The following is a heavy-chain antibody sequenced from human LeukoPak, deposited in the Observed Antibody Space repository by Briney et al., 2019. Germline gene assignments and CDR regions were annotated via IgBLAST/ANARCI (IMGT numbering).Heavy chain of an antibody. J-gene: IGHJ5*02. Sequence: ASVKVSCKASGYNLTSYSISWVRQAPGQGLERMGWISADIGHTNYAQKLQGRVTMATDTSTSTAYMELRSLRSDDTAVYFCAKIVGATTGWFDPWGQGTLVTVSS. V-gene: IGHV1-18*01. D-gene: IGHD1-26*01. CDR3: AKIVGATTGWFDP. CDR2: ISADIGHT. CDR1: GYNLTSYS.